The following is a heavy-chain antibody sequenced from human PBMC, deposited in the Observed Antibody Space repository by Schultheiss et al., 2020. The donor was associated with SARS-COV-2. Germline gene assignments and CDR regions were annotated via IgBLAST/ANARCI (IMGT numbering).Heavy chain of an antibody. CDR1: GYTFTGYY. Sequence: ASVKVSCKASGYTFTGYYMHWVRQAPGQGLEWMGWINPNSGGTNYAQKFQGRVTMTRDTSISTAYMELSRLRSDDTAVYYCARDAVRNRTPYGGYDHYYYYYGMDVWGQGTTVTVSS. J-gene: IGHJ6*02. CDR2: INPNSGGT. CDR3: ARDAVRNRTPYGGYDHYYYYYGMDV. D-gene: IGHD5-12*01. V-gene: IGHV1-2*02.